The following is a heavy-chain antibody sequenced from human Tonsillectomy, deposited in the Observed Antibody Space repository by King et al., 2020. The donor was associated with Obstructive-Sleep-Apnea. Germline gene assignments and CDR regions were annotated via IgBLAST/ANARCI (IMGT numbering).Heavy chain of an antibody. V-gene: IGHV3-15*01. CDR3: TTGSALLWVGFFGVDV. Sequence: VQLVESGGGLVKPGGSLRLSCEATGFTFTHAWMSWVRQAPGKGLEWIGRIKSNTDGGTTDYAAPVKGRFSISRDDSKNTVYLQMNSLKTEDTAGYYCTTGSALLWVGFFGVDVWGQGTAVTVSS. D-gene: IGHD3-10*01. J-gene: IGHJ6*02. CDR1: GFTFTHAW. CDR2: IKSNTDGGTT.